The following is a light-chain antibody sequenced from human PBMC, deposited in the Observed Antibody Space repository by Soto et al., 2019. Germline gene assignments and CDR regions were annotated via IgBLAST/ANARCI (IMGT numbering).Light chain of an antibody. Sequence: DIQMTQSPSSLSASVGDRVTITCQASQDISNYLNWYQQKPGKAPKLLIYDASNLETGVPSRFSGSGSGTDFTFTISSLQPEDIATYYCQQSSSTPQTFGGGTKVDIK. CDR1: QDISNY. J-gene: IGKJ4*01. V-gene: IGKV1-33*01. CDR2: DAS. CDR3: QQSSSTPQT.